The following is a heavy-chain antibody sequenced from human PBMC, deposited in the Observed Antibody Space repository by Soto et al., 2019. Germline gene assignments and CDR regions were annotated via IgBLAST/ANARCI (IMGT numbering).Heavy chain of an antibody. CDR1: GFTFSSYA. D-gene: IGHD6-13*01. CDR3: AREDSTWGY. J-gene: IGHJ4*02. V-gene: IGHV3-30-3*01. CDR2: ISLDGSKK. Sequence: QVTLVESGGGVVQPGRSLRLSCTASGFTFSSYAMHWVRQGPGKGLERVAVISLDGSKKYNADSVKGRFTISRDNSKNTLYLQMNSLRTDDTAVYYCAREDSTWGYWGQGTLVTVSS.